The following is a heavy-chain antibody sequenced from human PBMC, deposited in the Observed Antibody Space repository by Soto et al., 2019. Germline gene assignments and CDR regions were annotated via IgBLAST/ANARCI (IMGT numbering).Heavy chain of an antibody. CDR1: GYTFTNYH. D-gene: IGHD6-19*01. CDR3: ALPKNTLGWYNF. V-gene: IGHV1-46*01. CDR2: INPNGGST. Sequence: QVQVVQSGAEVKKPGASVKVSCKTSGYTFTNYHVHWVRQAPGQGLEWMGAINPNGGSTTYAQHLQGRVTMTSHSSTSTVYMEMGSLRSDDSAVYYCALPKNTLGWYNFWGQGTLVTVS. J-gene: IGHJ4*02.